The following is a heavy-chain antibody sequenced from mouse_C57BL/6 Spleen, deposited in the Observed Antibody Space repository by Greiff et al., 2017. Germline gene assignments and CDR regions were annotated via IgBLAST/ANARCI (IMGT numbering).Heavy chain of an antibody. Sequence: EVQLVESGPGLVKPSQSLSLTCSVTGYSITSGYYWNWIRQFPGNKLEWMGYISYDGSNNYNPSLKNRISITRDTSKNQFFLKLNSVTTEDTATYYCASQFSYYYGSIFDYWGQGTTLTVSS. J-gene: IGHJ2*01. CDR1: GYSITSGYY. CDR2: ISYDGSN. CDR3: ASQFSYYYGSIFDY. D-gene: IGHD1-1*01. V-gene: IGHV3-6*01.